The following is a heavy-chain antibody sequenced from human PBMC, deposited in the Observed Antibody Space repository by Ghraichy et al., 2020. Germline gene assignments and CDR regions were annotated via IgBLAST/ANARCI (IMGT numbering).Heavy chain of an antibody. D-gene: IGHD2-15*01. CDR2: ISAYNGNT. V-gene: IGHV1-18*04. J-gene: IGHJ5*02. Sequence: ASVKVSCKASGYTFTSYGISWVRQAPGQGLEWMGWISAYNGNTNYAQKLQGRVTMTTDTSTSTAYMELRSLRSDDTAVYYCARVVGCSGGSCYSGWFDPWGQGTLVTVSS. CDR1: GYTFTSYG. CDR3: ARVVGCSGGSCYSGWFDP.